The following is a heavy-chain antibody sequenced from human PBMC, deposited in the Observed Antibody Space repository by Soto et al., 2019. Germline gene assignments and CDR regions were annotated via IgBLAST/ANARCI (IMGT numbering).Heavy chain of an antibody. CDR1: GGSISSYY. D-gene: IGHD3-10*01. CDR3: ARVQYDAFDI. CDR2: IYYSGST. V-gene: IGHV4-59*01. J-gene: IGHJ3*02. Sequence: QVQLQESGPGLVKPSETLSLTCTVSGGSISSYYWSWIRQPPGKGLEWIGYIYYSGSTNYNPSLKSRVTISVDTTKNQFSLKLSSVTAADTALYYCARVQYDAFDIWGQGTMVTVSS.